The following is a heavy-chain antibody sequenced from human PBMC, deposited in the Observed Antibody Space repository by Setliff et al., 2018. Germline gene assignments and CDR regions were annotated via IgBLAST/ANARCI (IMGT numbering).Heavy chain of an antibody. CDR2: ISAYNGNT. Sequence: ASVKVSCKASGYTFTSYGISWVRQAPGQGLEWMGWISAYNGNTNYAQKLQGRVTMTTDTSTSTAYMELRSLRSDDTAVYYCARDLVGYCSGGSCYDWDYWGQGTLVTVCS. CDR3: ARDLVGYCSGGSCYDWDY. V-gene: IGHV1-18*01. CDR1: GYTFTSYG. D-gene: IGHD2-15*01. J-gene: IGHJ4*02.